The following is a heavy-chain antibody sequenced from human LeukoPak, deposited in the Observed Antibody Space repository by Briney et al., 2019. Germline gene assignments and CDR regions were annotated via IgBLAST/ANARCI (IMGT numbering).Heavy chain of an antibody. CDR2: IYYSGST. Sequence: GKGLEWIGYIYYSGSTNYNPSLKSRVTISVDTSKNQFSLKLSSVTAADTAVYYCAREPLDYWGQGTLVTVSS. CDR3: AREPLDY. J-gene: IGHJ4*02. V-gene: IGHV4-59*01.